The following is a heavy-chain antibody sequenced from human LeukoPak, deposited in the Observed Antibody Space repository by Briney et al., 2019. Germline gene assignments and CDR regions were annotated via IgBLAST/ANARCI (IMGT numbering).Heavy chain of an antibody. CDR3: AKDSYSKGDY. J-gene: IGHJ4*02. D-gene: IGHD6-13*01. V-gene: IGHV3-9*01. Sequence: GRSLRLSCAASGFTFDDYAMHWVRQAPGKGLEWVSGISWNSGSIGYADPVKGRFTISRDNAKNSLYLQMTNLRVEDTALYYCAKDSYSKGDYWGQGTLVTVSS. CDR1: GFTFDDYA. CDR2: ISWNSGSI.